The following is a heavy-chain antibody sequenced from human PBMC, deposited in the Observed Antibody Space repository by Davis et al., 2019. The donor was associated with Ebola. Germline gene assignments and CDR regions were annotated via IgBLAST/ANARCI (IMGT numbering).Heavy chain of an antibody. J-gene: IGHJ4*02. CDR2: ISYDGSNK. D-gene: IGHD6-19*01. CDR3: GRRTSSGWWGIDY. CDR1: GFTFSSYA. V-gene: IGHV3-30-3*01. Sequence: GESLKISCAASGFTFSSYAMHWVRQAPGKGLEWVAVISYDGSNKYYADSVKGRFTISRDNSKNTLYLQMNSLRAEDTAVYYCGRRTSSGWWGIDYWGQGTLVTVSS.